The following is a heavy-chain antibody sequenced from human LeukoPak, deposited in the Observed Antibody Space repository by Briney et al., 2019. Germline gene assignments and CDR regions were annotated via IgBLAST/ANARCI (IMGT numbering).Heavy chain of an antibody. Sequence: GGSLRLSCVGTGFTFSTYRMNWVRQAPGKGLEWVAVIWYDGSNEYYADSVKGRFTISRDNSKNTLYLQMNSLRAEDTAVYYCARDHPAVGGSTGYFQHWGQGTLVTVSS. D-gene: IGHD6-19*01. CDR2: IWYDGSNE. V-gene: IGHV3-33*08. J-gene: IGHJ1*01. CDR3: ARDHPAVGGSTGYFQH. CDR1: GFTFSTYR.